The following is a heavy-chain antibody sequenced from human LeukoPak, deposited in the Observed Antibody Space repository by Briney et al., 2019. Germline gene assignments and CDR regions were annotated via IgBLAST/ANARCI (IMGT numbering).Heavy chain of an antibody. CDR1: GFTFSSNW. Sequence: GGSLRLSCATSGFTFSSNWMSWVRHVPGRGLDWVANIKPDGSAGYYAASVKGRFTVSRDNAKNSLYLQMNSLRVEDTAVYYCAKQLGYCSDGSCYFPYWGQGTLVTVSS. CDR2: IKPDGSAG. D-gene: IGHD2-15*01. V-gene: IGHV3-7*03. CDR3: AKQLGYCSDGSCYFPY. J-gene: IGHJ4*02.